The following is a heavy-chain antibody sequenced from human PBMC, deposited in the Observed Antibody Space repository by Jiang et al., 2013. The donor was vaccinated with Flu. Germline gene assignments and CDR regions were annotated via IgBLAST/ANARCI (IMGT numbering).Heavy chain of an antibody. J-gene: IGHJ3*02. V-gene: IGHV3-23*01. CDR1: GFTFSIYA. CDR2: ISSTGDAT. D-gene: IGHD3-22*01. Sequence: VQLLESGGDLVQPGGSLRLSCAASGFTFSIYAMNWVRQAPGKGLEWVSTISSTGDATYYAGSVKGRFTISRDNSKNTVYLQMSSLRAEDTAVYYCAKRGDNTGYYPNESFDIWGQGTMVTVSS. CDR3: AKRGDNTGYYPNESFDI.